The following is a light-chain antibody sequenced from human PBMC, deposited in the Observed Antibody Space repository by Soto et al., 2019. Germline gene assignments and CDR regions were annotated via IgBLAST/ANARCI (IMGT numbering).Light chain of an antibody. J-gene: IGKJ5*01. CDR2: DAS. V-gene: IGKV3-11*01. CDR1: QSVSSY. CDR3: QQRSNWPPSIT. Sequence: EIVLTQSPATLSLSPGERATLSCSAIQSVSSYLAWYQQKPGQAPRLLIYDASNRATGIPARFSGSGSGTDFTLTISSLEPEDFAVYYCQQRSNWPPSITFGQGTRLEI.